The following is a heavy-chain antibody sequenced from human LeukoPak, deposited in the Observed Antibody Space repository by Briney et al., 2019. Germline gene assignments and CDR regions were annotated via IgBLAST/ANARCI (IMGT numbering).Heavy chain of an antibody. Sequence: PGGSMRLSCAASGFTFSSYWMHWVRHAPGKGLVWVSRINSDGSSTSYADSVKGRFTISRDNAKNTLYLQMNSLRAEHTAVSFYARAGGVGCYGDFNGWGQGTLVTVSS. V-gene: IGHV3-74*01. CDR2: INSDGSST. CDR3: ARAGGVGCYGDFNG. D-gene: IGHD2-8*01. CDR1: GFTFSSYW. J-gene: IGHJ4*02.